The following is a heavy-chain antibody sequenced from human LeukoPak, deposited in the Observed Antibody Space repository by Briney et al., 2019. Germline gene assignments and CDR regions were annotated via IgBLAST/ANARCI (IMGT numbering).Heavy chain of an antibody. J-gene: IGHJ5*02. Sequence: PGGSLRLSCAASGFTFSSFALHWVRQAPGKGLEWVAVISNDGSQQYYVESVRGRFTVSRGNSNNTLYLLMSSLRPEDTAIYYCVRDPTSIYGRPCSSTNCYPYDHWGQGTLVIVSS. CDR3: VRDPTSIYGRPCSSTNCYPYDH. CDR1: GFTFSSFA. D-gene: IGHD2-2*01. CDR2: ISNDGSQQ. V-gene: IGHV3-30*04.